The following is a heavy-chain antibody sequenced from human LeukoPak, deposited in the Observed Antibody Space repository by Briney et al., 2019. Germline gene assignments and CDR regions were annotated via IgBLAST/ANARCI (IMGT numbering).Heavy chain of an antibody. Sequence: ASVTVSYTTSVYTFTAYYMHWVRQAPGQGLEWMGWINPNSDFTNFAQNFQGRVTMTSDTSISTAYMELSRLRSDDTAVYYCARAISAGSPITASDCWGQGTLNTVSS. D-gene: IGHD2-15*01. CDR3: ARAISAGSPITASDC. V-gene: IGHV1-2*02. CDR1: VYTFTAYY. CDR2: INPNSDFT. J-gene: IGHJ4*02.